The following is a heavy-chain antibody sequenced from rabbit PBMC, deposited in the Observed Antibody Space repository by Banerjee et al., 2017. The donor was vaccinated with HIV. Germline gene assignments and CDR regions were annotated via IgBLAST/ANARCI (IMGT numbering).Heavy chain of an antibody. CDR2: IYAGKGST. D-gene: IGHD4-1*01. Sequence: QLKETGGGLVQPGGSLTLSCKASGFDFSSYYMSWVRQAPGKGLEWIGIIYAGKGSTDYASWVNGRFTISSDNAQNTVDLQMNSLTAADTATYFCVRAHYYSSGWGDLWGPGTLVTVS. V-gene: IGHV1S7*01. J-gene: IGHJ6*01. CDR3: VRAHYYSSGWGDL. CDR1: GFDFSSYY.